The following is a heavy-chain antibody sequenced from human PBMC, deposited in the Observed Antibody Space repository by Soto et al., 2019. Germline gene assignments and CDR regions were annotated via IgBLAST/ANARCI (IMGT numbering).Heavy chain of an antibody. CDR2: IYYSGST. CDR1: GGSISPYY. J-gene: IGHJ6*02. V-gene: IGHV4-59*01. CDR3: ARDRSTGTPQGYYYGMDV. D-gene: IGHD1-1*01. Sequence: SETLSLTGTVSGGSISPYYWSWIRQSPWKGLEWIGFIYYSGSTHYSPSFESRVTISVDTAKNQFSLKVRSVTAADTAVYYCARDRSTGTPQGYYYGMDVWGQGTAVTVSS.